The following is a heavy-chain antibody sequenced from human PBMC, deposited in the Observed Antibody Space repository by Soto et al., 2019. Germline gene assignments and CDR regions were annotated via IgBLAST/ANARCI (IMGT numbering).Heavy chain of an antibody. J-gene: IGHJ6*02. V-gene: IGHV1-18*01. Sequence: ASVKVSCKASGYTFTSYAINWLRQAPGQGLEWMGWISASNGNTNYAQKFQGRVTMTTDTSTSTAYMELRSLRPDDTAIYYCALPGVAAAGTDYYYFGMDVRGQGTTVTVSS. CDR2: ISASNGNT. CDR3: ALPGVAAAGTDYYYFGMDV. CDR1: GYTFTSYA. D-gene: IGHD6-13*01.